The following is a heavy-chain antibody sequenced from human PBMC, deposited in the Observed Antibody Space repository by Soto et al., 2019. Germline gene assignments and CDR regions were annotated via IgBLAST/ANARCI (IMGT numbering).Heavy chain of an antibody. CDR2: VNPILAMS. V-gene: IGHV1-69*02. CDR3: ATSYGSGGRPFDY. J-gene: IGHJ4*02. Sequence: QVQLVQSGAEVKKPGSSVKVSCKASGDTFSFYTLNWVRQAPGQGFEWVGRVNPILAMSSSAHKFQGRVSMFAEKATGTAYMELRSLRSDDTAVYYCATSYGSGGRPFDYGGQGTLVPVSS. CDR1: GDTFSFYT. D-gene: IGHD3-10*01.